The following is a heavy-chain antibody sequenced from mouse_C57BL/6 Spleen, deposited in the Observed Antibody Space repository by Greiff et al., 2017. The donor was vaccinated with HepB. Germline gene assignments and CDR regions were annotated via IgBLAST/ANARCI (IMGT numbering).Heavy chain of an antibody. D-gene: IGHD1-1*01. Sequence: EVKVVESGGDLVKPGGSLKLSCAASGFTFSSYGMSWVRQTPDKRLEWVATISSGGSYTYYPDSVKGRFTISRDNAKNTLYLQMSSLKSEDTAMYYCARLGGSLDYWGQGTTLTVSS. J-gene: IGHJ2*01. CDR2: ISSGGSYT. V-gene: IGHV5-6*01. CDR1: GFTFSSYG. CDR3: ARLGGSLDY.